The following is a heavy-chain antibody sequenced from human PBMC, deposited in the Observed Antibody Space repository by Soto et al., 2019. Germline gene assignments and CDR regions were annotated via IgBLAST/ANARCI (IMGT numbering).Heavy chain of an antibody. CDR3: ASHYDMWSGYLSPVDY. CDR1: GYTYSDYY. D-gene: IGHD3-3*01. Sequence: PGGSLRLSCAASGYTYSDYYMSWIRQAAGQGLEWISYIDTSGTKIYYADSVKGRFTITRDNAKNSLYLEMNSLRDEDTAVYYCASHYDMWSGYLSPVDYWGQGTLVTVYS. CDR2: IDTSGTKI. J-gene: IGHJ4*02. V-gene: IGHV3-11*01.